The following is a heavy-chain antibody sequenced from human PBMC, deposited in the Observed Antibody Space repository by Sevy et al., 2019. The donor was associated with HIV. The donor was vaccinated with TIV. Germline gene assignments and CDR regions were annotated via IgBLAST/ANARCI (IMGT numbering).Heavy chain of an antibody. D-gene: IGHD2-15*01. J-gene: IGHJ6*02. Sequence: GGSLRLSCAASGFTFSNYWMTWVRQAPGKGLEWVAYIKQDVSEIYYGDSVKGRFIISRDNAENSLYLQMNSLRVEDTAVYYCARDGGLGYCTGGSCNRYYYYYGLDVWGQGTTVTVSS. V-gene: IGHV3-7*01. CDR1: GFTFSNYW. CDR2: IKQDVSEI. CDR3: ARDGGLGYCTGGSCNRYYYYYGLDV.